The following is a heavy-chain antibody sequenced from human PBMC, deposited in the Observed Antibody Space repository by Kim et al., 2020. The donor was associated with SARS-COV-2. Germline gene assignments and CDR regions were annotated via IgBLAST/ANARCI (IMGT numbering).Heavy chain of an antibody. CDR1: GFTFSSYS. Sequence: GGSLRLSCAASGFTFSSYSMNWVRQAPGKGLEWVSSISSSSSYIYYADSVKGRFTISRDNAKNSLYLQMNSLRAEDTAVYYCARRPPMGSGSYANAFDIWGQGTMVTVSS. CDR2: ISSSSSYI. J-gene: IGHJ3*02. D-gene: IGHD3-10*01. CDR3: ARRPPMGSGSYANAFDI. V-gene: IGHV3-21*01.